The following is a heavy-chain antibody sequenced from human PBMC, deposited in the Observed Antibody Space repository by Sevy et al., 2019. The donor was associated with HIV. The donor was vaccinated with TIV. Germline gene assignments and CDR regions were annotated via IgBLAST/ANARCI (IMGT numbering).Heavy chain of an antibody. CDR1: EFTFSSYE. J-gene: IGHJ6*02. Sequence: GGSLRLSCAASEFTFSSYEMNWVRQAPGKGLEWVAVISYDGNNKYHADSVKDRFTISRDNSKNTLYLQMNSLRAEDTAVYYCARDGSSGGLFLKDYYYFGMDVWGQGTTVTVSS. V-gene: IGHV3-30*04. CDR2: ISYDGNNK. CDR3: ARDGSSGGLFLKDYYYFGMDV. D-gene: IGHD3-16*01.